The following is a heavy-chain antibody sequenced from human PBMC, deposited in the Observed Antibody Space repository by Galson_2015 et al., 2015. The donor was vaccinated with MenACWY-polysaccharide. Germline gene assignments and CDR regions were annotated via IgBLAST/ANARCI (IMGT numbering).Heavy chain of an antibody. CDR3: ARAPRRLWFGEA. CDR1: GASIGSGDDYC. Sequence: TLSLTCTVSGASIGSGDDYCWTWIRQRPGKGLEWIGYIYYSGSTYYNPSLKSRVIISQDTSKDQFSLNLSFVTAADTAVYYCARAPRRLWFGEAWGQGTLVTVSS. J-gene: IGHJ5*02. V-gene: IGHV4-31*03. D-gene: IGHD3-10*01. CDR2: IYYSGST.